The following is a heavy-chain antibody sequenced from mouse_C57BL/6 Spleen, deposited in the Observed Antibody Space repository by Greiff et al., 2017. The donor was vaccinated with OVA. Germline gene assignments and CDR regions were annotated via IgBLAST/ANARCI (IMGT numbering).Heavy chain of an antibody. D-gene: IGHD2-4*01. Sequence: EVKLLESGPGLVKPSQSLSLTCSVTGYSITSGYYWNWIRQFPGNKLEWMGYISYDGSNNYNPSLKNRISITRDTSKNQFFLKLNSVTTEDTATYYCASYDYEGAMDYWGQGTSVTVSS. J-gene: IGHJ4*01. V-gene: IGHV3-6*01. CDR1: GYSITSGYY. CDR3: ASYDYEGAMDY. CDR2: ISYDGSN.